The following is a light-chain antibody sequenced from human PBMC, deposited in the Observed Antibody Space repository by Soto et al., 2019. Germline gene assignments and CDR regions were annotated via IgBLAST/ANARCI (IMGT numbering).Light chain of an antibody. CDR3: QQSYNTHT. V-gene: IGKV1-39*01. Sequence: DIQMTQSPSSLSASVGDRVTITCRASQRISSYLNWYQQKPGKAPKLLIYAASSLHSGVPSRFSGSGSGTDFTLTISSMQPEDLANYYCQQSYNTHTFGQGTKLEIK. J-gene: IGKJ2*01. CDR1: QRISSY. CDR2: AAS.